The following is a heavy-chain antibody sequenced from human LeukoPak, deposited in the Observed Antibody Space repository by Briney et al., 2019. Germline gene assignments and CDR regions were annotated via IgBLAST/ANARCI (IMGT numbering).Heavy chain of an antibody. CDR1: GFSFKLYY. V-gene: IGHV3-7*01. CDR3: ARDSETCTGCAFDM. J-gene: IGHJ3*02. Sequence: PGGSLTLSCGVSGFSFKLYYMSWVRQAPGKGLEWVANLNQYESEKNYVDSVRGRFTISRDNAKNSLYLQMNSLRVEDTALYYCARDSETCTGCAFDMWGQGTMVTVSS. D-gene: IGHD1-26*01. CDR2: LNQYESEK.